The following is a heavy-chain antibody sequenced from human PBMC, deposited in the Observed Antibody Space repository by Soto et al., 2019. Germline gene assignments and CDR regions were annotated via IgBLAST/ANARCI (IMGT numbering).Heavy chain of an antibody. Sequence: GGSLRLSCAASGFTFSSYAMSWVRQAPGKGLEWVSAISGSGGSTYYADSVKGRFTISRDNSKNTLYLQMNSLRAEDTAVYYCAKHSPGPYYYDSSGYWQDYWGQGTLVTVSS. J-gene: IGHJ4*02. CDR3: AKHSPGPYYYDSSGYWQDY. V-gene: IGHV3-23*01. CDR1: GFTFSSYA. D-gene: IGHD3-22*01. CDR2: ISGSGGST.